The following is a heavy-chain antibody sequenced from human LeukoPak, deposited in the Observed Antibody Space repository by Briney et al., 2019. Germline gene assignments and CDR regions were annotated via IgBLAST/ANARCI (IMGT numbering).Heavy chain of an antibody. Sequence: PSETLSLTCAVSGGSIISYYWNWVRPPPGKGLEWIGYMYYSGSTNYNPSLKSRVTISGDTSNNQFSLKLNSVTAADTAVYYCGGGGTYSQFDYWGQGTLVTVSS. CDR2: MYYSGST. V-gene: IGHV4-59*01. CDR1: GGSIISYY. D-gene: IGHD1-26*01. CDR3: GGGGTYSQFDY. J-gene: IGHJ4*02.